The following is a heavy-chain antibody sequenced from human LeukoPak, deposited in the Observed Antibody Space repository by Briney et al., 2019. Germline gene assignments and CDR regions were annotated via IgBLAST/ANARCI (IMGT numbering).Heavy chain of an antibody. V-gene: IGHV7-4-1*02. CDR2: INTNTGNP. Sequence: ASVKVSCKASGYTFTSYAMNWVRQAPGQGLEWMGWINTNTGNPTYAQGFTGRFVFSLDTSVSTAYLQISSLKAEDTAVYYCARSSTAILGPYYYYYGMDVWGQGTMVTVSS. CDR1: GYTFTSYA. D-gene: IGHD2-2*02. J-gene: IGHJ6*02. CDR3: ARSSTAILGPYYYYYGMDV.